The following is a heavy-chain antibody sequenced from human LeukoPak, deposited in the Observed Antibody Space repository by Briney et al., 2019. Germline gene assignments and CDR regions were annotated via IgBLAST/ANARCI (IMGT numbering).Heavy chain of an antibody. D-gene: IGHD4-17*01. CDR2: ISGSSSTR. Sequence: GGSLRLSSAASGFTFSSYSMNWVRQAPGKWLEWVSYISGSSSTRYYADSVKGRFTISRDNAKNSLYLQMNSLRAEDTSVYYCARYGDYGAFDIWGQGTMVTVSS. CDR1: GFTFSSYS. V-gene: IGHV3-48*01. CDR3: ARYGDYGAFDI. J-gene: IGHJ3*02.